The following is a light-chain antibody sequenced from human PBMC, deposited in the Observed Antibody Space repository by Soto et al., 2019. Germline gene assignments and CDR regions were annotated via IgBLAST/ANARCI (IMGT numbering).Light chain of an antibody. J-gene: IGKJ5*01. CDR1: QSLLHSNGYNY. V-gene: IGKV2D-29*02. CDR3: MQSVQLPIT. CDR2: EVS. Sequence: DIVLTQSTLCLPVTPGGPASISCRSSQSLLHSNGYNYLAWFLQKAGQSPQLLIYEVSNRFSGVPDRFSGSGSGTDFTLKISRVEAEDVGVYYCMQSVQLPITFGQGTRLEI.